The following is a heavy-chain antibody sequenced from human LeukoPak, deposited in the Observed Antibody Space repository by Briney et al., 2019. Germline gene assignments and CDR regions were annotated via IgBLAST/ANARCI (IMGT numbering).Heavy chain of an antibody. CDR2: ISYYGSNK. Sequence: GRSLRLSCAASGFTFSSYGMHWVRQAPGKGLEWAAVISYYGSNKYYADSVKGRFTISRDNSKNTLYLQMNSLRAEDKAVYYCAKDEYSSSWYYYYYGMDVWGKGTTVTVSS. CDR1: GFTFSSYG. J-gene: IGHJ6*04. V-gene: IGHV3-30*18. D-gene: IGHD6-13*01. CDR3: AKDEYSSSWYYYYYGMDV.